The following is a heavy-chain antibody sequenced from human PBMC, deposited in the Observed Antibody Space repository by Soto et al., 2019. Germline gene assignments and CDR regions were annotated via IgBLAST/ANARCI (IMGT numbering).Heavy chain of an antibody. Sequence: PGESLKISCKGSGYTFTNYWIGWVRQMPGKGLEWMGIIYPGDSDTRYSPSFQGQVTISADKSISTAYLQWSSLKASDTAMYYCARHLPPWVAAHRGGDAFDIWGQGTMVTVSS. J-gene: IGHJ3*02. CDR3: ARHLPPWVAAHRGGDAFDI. D-gene: IGHD6-13*01. V-gene: IGHV5-51*01. CDR2: IYPGDSDT. CDR1: GYTFTNYW.